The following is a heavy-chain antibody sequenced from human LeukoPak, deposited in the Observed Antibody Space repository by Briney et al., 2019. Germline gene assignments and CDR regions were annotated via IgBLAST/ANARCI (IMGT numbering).Heavy chain of an antibody. CDR2: IYPGDSDTIT. V-gene: IGHV5-51*01. CDR3: AKSSPRGYGAFDI. CDR1: GYSFTNYW. D-gene: IGHD2-15*01. J-gene: IGHJ3*02. Sequence: GESLKISCKGSGYSFTNYWIGWVRQMPGKGLEWMRIIYPGDSDTITRDSPSFQGQVTISADKSISTAFLQWSSLKASDTAMYYCAKSSPRGYGAFDIWGQGTMVTVSS.